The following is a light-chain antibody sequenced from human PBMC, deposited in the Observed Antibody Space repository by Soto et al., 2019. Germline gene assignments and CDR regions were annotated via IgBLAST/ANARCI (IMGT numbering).Light chain of an antibody. Sequence: DLQMTQSPSSLSASVGDSVTITCRPSQGIGTALAWYQQKPGAVPKLLVHTAYTLQSGVPSRFSGSGSGTDFTLTISCLQSEDFATYYCQQHYSYPPWTXGQGTKVDIK. CDR1: QGIGTA. J-gene: IGKJ1*01. CDR3: QQHYSYPPWT. V-gene: IGKV1-27*01. CDR2: TAY.